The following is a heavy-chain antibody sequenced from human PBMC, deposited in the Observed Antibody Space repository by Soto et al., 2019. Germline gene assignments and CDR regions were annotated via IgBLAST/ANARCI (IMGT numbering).Heavy chain of an antibody. CDR3: ARSIVVVTALDY. CDR2: INAGNGNT. CDR1: GYTFTSYA. Sequence: QGQLVQSGAEVKKPGASVKVSCKASGYTFTSYAMHWVRQAPGQRFEWMGWINAGNGNTKYSQKFQGRVTISRDTSASTAYMELSSLRSEDTAVYYCARSIVVVTALDYWGQGTLVTVSS. J-gene: IGHJ4*02. D-gene: IGHD2-21*02. V-gene: IGHV1-3*01.